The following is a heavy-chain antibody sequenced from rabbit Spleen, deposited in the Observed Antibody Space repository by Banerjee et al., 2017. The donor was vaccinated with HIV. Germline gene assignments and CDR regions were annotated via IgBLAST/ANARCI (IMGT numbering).Heavy chain of an antibody. D-gene: IGHD3-3*01. Sequence: QLKETGGGLVQPGGSLTLSCKASGFDFSSYYMSWVRQAPGKGLEWIGYIVPIFGVTYYANWVNGRFTISSHNAQNTLYLQLTSLTAADTATYFCARDLVVAIGWNFNLWGQGTLVTVS. CDR1: GFDFSSYY. V-gene: IGHV1S7*01. J-gene: IGHJ4*01. CDR3: ARDLVVAIGWNFNL. CDR2: IVPIFGVT.